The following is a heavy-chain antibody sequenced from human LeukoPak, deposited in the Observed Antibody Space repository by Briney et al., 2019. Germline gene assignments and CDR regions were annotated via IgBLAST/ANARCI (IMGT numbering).Heavy chain of an antibody. V-gene: IGHV3-64D*06. J-gene: IGHJ4*02. CDR3: VKGDYSGYTFHALDY. CDR1: GFTFSYSA. D-gene: IGHD5-12*01. Sequence: GGSLRLSCSASGFTFSYSAMHWVRQAPGKGLEYVSCITSSGGSTYYTDSVKGRFTISRDNSNNTLYLQMSSLRAEDTAVYYCVKGDYSGYTFHALDYWGQGTLVSVSS. CDR2: ITSSGGST.